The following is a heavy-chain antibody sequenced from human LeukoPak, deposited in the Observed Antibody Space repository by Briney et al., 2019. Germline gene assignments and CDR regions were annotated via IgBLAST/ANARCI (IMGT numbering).Heavy chain of an antibody. V-gene: IGHV1-18*04. CDR3: ASNPRGDSWTFDY. Sequence: ASVKVSCKASGYTLSSYGVNWVRQAPGQGLEWMGWISIYKGDTTYARALQGRVTMTTETSTSTVYMELRGLTYDDTAVYFCASNPRGDSWTFDYWGQGSLVTVSS. D-gene: IGHD2-21*02. J-gene: IGHJ4*02. CDR1: GYTLSSYG. CDR2: ISIYKGDT.